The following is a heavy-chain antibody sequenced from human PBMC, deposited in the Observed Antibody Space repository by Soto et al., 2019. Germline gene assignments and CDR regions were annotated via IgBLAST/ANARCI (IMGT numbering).Heavy chain of an antibody. V-gene: IGHV1-8*01. CDR2: MNPNSGNT. J-gene: IGHJ6*01. CDR3: AFVLVVIAVFSQFSYYYYSLAV. CDR1: GYTFTSYD. D-gene: IGHD3-22*01. Sequence: GAAGKVSCKASGYTFTSYDIKWVRKATGQGLERMGWMNPNSGNTGYAQKFQGRVTMTRNTSISTAYMELSSLRSEDSAVYYCAFVLVVIAVFSQFSYYYYSLAVWGQRTTVPVSS.